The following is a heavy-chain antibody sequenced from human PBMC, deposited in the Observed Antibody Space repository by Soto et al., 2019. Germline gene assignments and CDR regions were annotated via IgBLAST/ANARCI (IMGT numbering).Heavy chain of an antibody. CDR3: ARRLGYCSGGSCRYYYYYMDV. J-gene: IGHJ6*03. CDR1: GGSISSSSYY. CDR2: IYYSGST. D-gene: IGHD2-15*01. Sequence: SETLSLTCTVSGGSISSSSYYWGWIRQPPGKGLEWIGSIYYSGSTYYNPSLKSRVTISVDTSKNQFSLKLSSVTAADTAVYYCARRLGYCSGGSCRYYYYYMDVWGKGTTVTVSS. V-gene: IGHV4-39*01.